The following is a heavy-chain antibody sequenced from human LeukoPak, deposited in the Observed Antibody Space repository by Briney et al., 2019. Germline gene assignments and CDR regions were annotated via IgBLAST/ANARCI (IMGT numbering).Heavy chain of an antibody. CDR2: INPNSGGT. Sequence: ASVKVSCKASGYTFTGYYMHWVRQAPGQGLEWMGRINPNSGGTNYAQKFQGRVTMTRDTSISTAYMELSRLRSDDTAVYYCARGIAVAGWFDPWGQGTLVTVSS. D-gene: IGHD6-13*01. V-gene: IGHV1-2*06. J-gene: IGHJ5*02. CDR3: ARGIAVAGWFDP. CDR1: GYTFTGYY.